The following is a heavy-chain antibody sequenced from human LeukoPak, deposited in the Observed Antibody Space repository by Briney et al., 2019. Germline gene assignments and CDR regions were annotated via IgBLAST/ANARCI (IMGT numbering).Heavy chain of an antibody. Sequence: ASVKVSCKASGYTFTGYYMHWVRQAPGQGLEWMGWINPSSGGTNYAQKFQGRVTMTRDTSISTAYMELSRLRSDDTAVYYCAREGIAVATRKVGDYWGQGTLVTVSS. V-gene: IGHV1-2*02. J-gene: IGHJ4*02. CDR3: AREGIAVATRKVGDY. D-gene: IGHD6-19*01. CDR1: GYTFTGYY. CDR2: INPSSGGT.